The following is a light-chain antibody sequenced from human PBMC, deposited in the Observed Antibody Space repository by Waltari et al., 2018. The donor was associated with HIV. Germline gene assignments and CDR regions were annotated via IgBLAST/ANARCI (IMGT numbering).Light chain of an antibody. V-gene: IGLV2-23*02. Sequence: QSALTQPASVSRSPGQSIAITCTGTSSNVGWEDIVSWYQQHPGEAPTLIMYEVTKRPSGVSNRFSVSKSGNTASLTLSGLQAEDEADYYCCSCPRSGIRYVFGTGTKVTVL. CDR3: CSCPRSGIRYV. CDR1: SSNVGWEDI. CDR2: EVT. J-gene: IGLJ1*01.